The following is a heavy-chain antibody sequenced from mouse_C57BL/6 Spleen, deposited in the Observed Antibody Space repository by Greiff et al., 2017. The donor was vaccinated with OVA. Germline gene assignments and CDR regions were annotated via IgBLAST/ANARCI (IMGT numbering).Heavy chain of an antibody. D-gene: IGHD2-1*01. CDR1: GYTFTGYW. V-gene: IGHV1-9*01. CDR3: ARYPLYGNYYFDY. Sequence: QVQLQQSGAELMKPGASVKLSCKATGYTFTGYWIEWVKQRPGHGLEWIGEILPGSGSTNYNEKLKGKATFTTDTSSNTPYMQLSSLTTEDSAIYYGARYPLYGNYYFDYWGQGTTLTVSS. CDR2: ILPGSGST. J-gene: IGHJ2*01.